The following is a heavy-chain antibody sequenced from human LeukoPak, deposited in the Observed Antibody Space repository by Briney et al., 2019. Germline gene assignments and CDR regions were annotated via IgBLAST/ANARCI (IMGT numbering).Heavy chain of an antibody. J-gene: IGHJ4*02. D-gene: IGHD6-19*01. CDR1: GGSISSYY. Sequence: SATLSLTCTVSGGSISSYYWSWIRPPAGKGLEWIGRIYTSGSTNYNPSLKSRVTMSVDTSKNQFSLKLSSVTAADTAVYYCAREPGIAVAGTGFDYWGQGTLVTVSS. V-gene: IGHV4-4*07. CDR2: IYTSGST. CDR3: AREPGIAVAGTGFDY.